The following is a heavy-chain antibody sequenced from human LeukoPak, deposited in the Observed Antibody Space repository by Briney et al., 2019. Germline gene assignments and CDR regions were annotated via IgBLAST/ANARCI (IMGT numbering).Heavy chain of an antibody. V-gene: IGHV1-46*01. D-gene: IGHD6-13*01. CDR2: INPSGGST. J-gene: IGHJ4*02. Sequence: ASVKVSCKASGYTFTSYYMHWVGQAPGQGLEWMGIINPSGGSTSYAQKFQGRVTMTRDTSISTAYMELSRLRSDDTAVYYCARENSSSWYLDYWGQGTLVTVSS. CDR1: GYTFTSYY. CDR3: ARENSSSWYLDY.